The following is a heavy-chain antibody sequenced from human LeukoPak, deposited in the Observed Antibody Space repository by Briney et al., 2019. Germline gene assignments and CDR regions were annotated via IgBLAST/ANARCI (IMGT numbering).Heavy chain of an antibody. CDR2: IYSGGST. CDR3: ARSSGWDYFDL. Sequence: GGSLRLSCAASEFSVGSNYMTWVRQAPGKGLEWVSLIYSGGSTYYADSVKGRFTISRDNSKNTLYLQMNSLRAEDTAVYYCARSSGWDYFDLWGQGTLVTVSS. D-gene: IGHD6-19*01. J-gene: IGHJ4*02. V-gene: IGHV3-66*01. CDR1: EFSVGSNY.